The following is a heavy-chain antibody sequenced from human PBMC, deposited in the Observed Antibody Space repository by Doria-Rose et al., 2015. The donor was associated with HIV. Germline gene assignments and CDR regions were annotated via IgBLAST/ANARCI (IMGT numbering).Heavy chain of an antibody. CDR1: GASISSDNY. Sequence: QVQLQESCPGLVTPSETLSLTCTVSGASISSDNYWGWIRQPPGKGLEWIGSYYSSGRTYYNPSLKSRVTISADTSKNQFSLNLSSLTAADTAVYYCVMMPHYWGQGTLVTVSS. V-gene: IGHV4-38-2*02. J-gene: IGHJ4*02. CDR2: YYSSGRT. D-gene: IGHD3-16*01. CDR3: VMMPHY.